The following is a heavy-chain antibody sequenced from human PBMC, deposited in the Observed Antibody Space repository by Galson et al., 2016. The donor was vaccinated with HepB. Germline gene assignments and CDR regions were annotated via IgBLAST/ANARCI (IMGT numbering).Heavy chain of an antibody. CDR1: GGSFSGYF. Sequence: LSLTCGVRGGSFSGYFWSWIRQAPGKGLEWIGEINHSGSTDFNPSLKSRATISVDRSRNQFSLSLNSLTAADTAIYYCARAARAMPGVATPDARYFQHWGQGTSVIVS. J-gene: IGHJ1*01. CDR2: INHSGST. V-gene: IGHV4-34*01. D-gene: IGHD5-12*01. CDR3: ARAARAMPGVATPDARYFQH.